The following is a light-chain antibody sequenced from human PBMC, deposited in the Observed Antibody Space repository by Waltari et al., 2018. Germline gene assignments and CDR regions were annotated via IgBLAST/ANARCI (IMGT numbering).Light chain of an antibody. CDR3: SSYTSSSTWV. V-gene: IGLV2-14*01. J-gene: IGLJ3*02. CDR2: DVT. Sequence: QSALTQPASVSGSPGQSITISCTGTSSDVGAYNYVSWYQQYPGKAPQLMTYDVTKRPSGASNRFSGAKSGNTASLTISGLQAEDEAYYYCSSYTSSSTWVFGGGTKLTVL. CDR1: SSDVGAYNY.